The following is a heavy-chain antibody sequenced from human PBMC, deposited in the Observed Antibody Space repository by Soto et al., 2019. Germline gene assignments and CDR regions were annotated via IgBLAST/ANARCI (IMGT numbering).Heavy chain of an antibody. Sequence: PGGSLRLSCAASGFTFISSFMGWVRQAPGKGLEWVANINQDGSGTYYVDSVKGRFTISRDNAKNSLYLQLNSLRAEDTAVYYCARYFRGSGRYFFDYWGQGTLVTVSS. D-gene: IGHD6-19*01. CDR3: ARYFRGSGRYFFDY. CDR1: GFTFISSF. J-gene: IGHJ4*02. CDR2: INQDGSGT. V-gene: IGHV3-7*03.